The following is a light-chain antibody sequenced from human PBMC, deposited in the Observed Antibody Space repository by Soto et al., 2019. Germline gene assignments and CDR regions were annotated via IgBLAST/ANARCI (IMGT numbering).Light chain of an antibody. Sequence: QSVLTPPPSVSGAPGQGVTISCTVSSSNIGASYDVHWYQHLPGTAPKVLIYGSGNRPSGVPDRFSGSKSGTSASLAITGLQAEDEADYYCQSYDSSLSAYVFGGGTKVTVL. V-gene: IGLV1-40*01. CDR1: SSNIGASYD. CDR3: QSYDSSLSAYV. CDR2: GSG. J-gene: IGLJ1*01.